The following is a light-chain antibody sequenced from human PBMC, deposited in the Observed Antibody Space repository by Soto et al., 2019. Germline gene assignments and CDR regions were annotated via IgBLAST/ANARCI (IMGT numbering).Light chain of an antibody. CDR1: QSINTY. Sequence: DVQMTPSPSSLSASVADRVTITCRASQSINTYLNWYQQKPGQAPKLLIYDASSFQSGVPARFSCSRSATDFTLTTSSLQTEDFATYYCQQSYNTPYTFGRGTRLEIK. J-gene: IGKJ2*01. V-gene: IGKV1-39*01. CDR2: DAS. CDR3: QQSYNTPYT.